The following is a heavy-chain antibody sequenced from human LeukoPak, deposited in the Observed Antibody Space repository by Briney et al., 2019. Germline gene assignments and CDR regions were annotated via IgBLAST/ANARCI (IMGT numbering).Heavy chain of an antibody. CDR2: IYYSGST. CDR1: GGSISSSSYY. CDR3: ASEVVPAAPTTD. Sequence: SETLSLTCTVSGGSISSSSYYWGWIRQPPGKGLEWIGSIYYSGSTYYNPSLKSRVTISVDTSKNQFSLKLSSVTAADTAVYYCASEVVPAAPTTDWGQGTLVTVSS. D-gene: IGHD2-2*01. V-gene: IGHV4-39*01. J-gene: IGHJ4*02.